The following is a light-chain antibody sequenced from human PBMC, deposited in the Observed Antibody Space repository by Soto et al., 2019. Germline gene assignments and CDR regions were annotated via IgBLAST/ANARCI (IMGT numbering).Light chain of an antibody. CDR3: LLYYGGQMGV. V-gene: IGLV7-43*01. Sequence: QAVVNQEPSLTVSPGGTVTLTCASSTGAVTSGYYPNWFQQKPGQAPRALIYSTNNKYSWTPVRFSGSLLGGKAALTLSGVQPEDEAEYYCLLYYGGQMGVFGGGTKLTVL. CDR2: STN. J-gene: IGLJ2*01. CDR1: TGAVTSGYY.